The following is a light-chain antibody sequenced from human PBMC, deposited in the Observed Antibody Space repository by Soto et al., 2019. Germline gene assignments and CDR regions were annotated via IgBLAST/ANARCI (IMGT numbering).Light chain of an antibody. CDR1: QDIGTW. Sequence: DIQMTQSPSTLSASVGDRVTITCRASQDIGTWLAWYQQRPGKAPKLLILDASSLDTGVPSRFSGSGSGTDFTFTISSLQSEDIATYYGQQYDDVPITFGQGTRLEI. CDR2: DAS. J-gene: IGKJ5*01. V-gene: IGKV1-33*01. CDR3: QQYDDVPIT.